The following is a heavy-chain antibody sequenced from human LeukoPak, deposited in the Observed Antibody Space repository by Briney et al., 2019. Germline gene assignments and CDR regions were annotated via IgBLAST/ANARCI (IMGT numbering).Heavy chain of an antibody. CDR3: ARDKGGYSSGWYAAY. V-gene: IGHV1-18*01. CDR2: ISAYNGNT. J-gene: IGHJ4*02. D-gene: IGHD6-19*01. CDR1: GYTFTSYG. Sequence: ASVKVSCKASGYTFTSYGISWVRQAPGQGREWMGWISAYNGNTNYAQKLQGRVTMTTDTSTSTAYMELRSLRSDDTAVYYCARDKGGYSSGWYAAYWGQGTLVTVPS.